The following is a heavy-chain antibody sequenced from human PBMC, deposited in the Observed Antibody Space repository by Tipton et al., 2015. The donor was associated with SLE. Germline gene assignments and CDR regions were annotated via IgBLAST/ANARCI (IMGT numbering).Heavy chain of an antibody. CDR2: IYPGNFET. CDR1: GYSFTNYW. D-gene: IGHD3-16*01. J-gene: IGHJ2*01. V-gene: IGHV5-51*03. Sequence: QLVQSGAEVKKPGESLKISCKSSGYSFTNYWIGWVRQMPGKGLDCMGIIYPGNFETRYSPSLQGQVTISADRSVTTAYLQWSSLKASHTAMYYWARLMGDSVEGWYFDGWGPGDMVTVSP. CDR3: ARLMGDSVEGWYFDG.